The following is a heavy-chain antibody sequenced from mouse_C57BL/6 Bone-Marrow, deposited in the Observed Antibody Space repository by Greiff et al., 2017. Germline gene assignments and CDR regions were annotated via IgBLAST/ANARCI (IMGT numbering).Heavy chain of an antibody. J-gene: IGHJ4*01. Sequence: VQLQQSGPELVRPGASVKISCKAPGYTFTSHWMQWVRQRPGQGLEWIGEIFPGSGSTYYNEKFKGKATLTVDTSSSTAYMQLSSLTSEDSAVYCCARSGFITTAYAMDYWGQGTSVTVSS. D-gene: IGHD1-1*01. CDR1: GYTFTSHW. V-gene: IGHV1-56*01. CDR3: ARSGFITTAYAMDY. CDR2: IFPGSGST.